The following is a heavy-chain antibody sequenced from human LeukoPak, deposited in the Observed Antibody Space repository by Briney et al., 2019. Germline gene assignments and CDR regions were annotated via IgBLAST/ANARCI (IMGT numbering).Heavy chain of an antibody. CDR2: IYHSGST. CDR1: GYSTSSGYY. D-gene: IGHD2-15*01. V-gene: IGHV4-38-2*02. CDR3: ARDGKNIVVVVAASNWFDP. J-gene: IGHJ5*02. Sequence: PSETLSLTCTVSGYSTSSGYYWGWIRQPPGKGLEWIGSIYHSGSTYYNPSLKSRVTISVDTSKNQFSLKLSSVTAADTAVYYCARDGKNIVVVVAASNWFDPWGQGTLVTVSS.